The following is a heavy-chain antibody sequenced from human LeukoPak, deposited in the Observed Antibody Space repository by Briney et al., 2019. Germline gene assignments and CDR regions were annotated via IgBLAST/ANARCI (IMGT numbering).Heavy chain of an antibody. J-gene: IGHJ3*02. CDR2: IYYSGST. V-gene: IGHV4-31*03. D-gene: IGHD6-19*01. Sequence: SETLSLTCTVSGGSISSGGYYWSWIRQHPGKGLEWIGYIYYSGSTYYNPSLKSRVTISVDTSKNQFSLKLSSVTAADTAVYYCARVELAVAGTVDAFDIWGQGTMVTVSS. CDR3: ARVELAVAGTVDAFDI. CDR1: GGSISSGGYY.